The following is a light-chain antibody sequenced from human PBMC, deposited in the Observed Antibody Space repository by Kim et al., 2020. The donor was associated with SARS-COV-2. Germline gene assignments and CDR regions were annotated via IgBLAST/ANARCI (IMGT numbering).Light chain of an antibody. Sequence: SYELTQPPSVSVSPGQTATITCSGETLGDKYACWYQQKPGQSPVLVIYEGTERPSGIPERFSGSKSGTTATLTISGTQSMDEADYFCQAWDSRTVIFGGGTQLTVL. CDR2: EGT. CDR1: TLGDKY. CDR3: QAWDSRTVI. J-gene: IGLJ2*01. V-gene: IGLV3-1*01.